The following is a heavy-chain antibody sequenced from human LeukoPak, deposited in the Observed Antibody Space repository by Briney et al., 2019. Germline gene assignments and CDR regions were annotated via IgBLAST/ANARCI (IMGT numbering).Heavy chain of an antibody. J-gene: IGHJ4*02. CDR1: GFTFRSHS. CDR2: ITGAGSI. CDR3: VRDVIHSYFDI. D-gene: IGHD2/OR15-2a*01. Sequence: GGSLRLSCAASGFTFRSHSLDWVRQAPGKRLEWVSSITGAGSIQYADSVQGRFTISRDNTQNSIFLQMNSLRAEDTAVYYCVRDVIHSYFDIWGQGILVTVSS. V-gene: IGHV3-21*01.